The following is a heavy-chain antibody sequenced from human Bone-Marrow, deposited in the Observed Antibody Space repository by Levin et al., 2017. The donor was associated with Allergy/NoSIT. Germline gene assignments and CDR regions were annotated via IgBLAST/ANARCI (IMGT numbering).Heavy chain of an antibody. CDR2: IPYDGSNE. J-gene: IGHJ6*02. CDR3: ARGRNNQFGYYGMDV. Sequence: GGSLRLSCAASGFTFSNYAMHWVRQAPGKGLEWVAVIPYDGSNEYYADSVKGRFTVSRDNSKNTMYLQMNSLRAEDTAVYYCARGRNNQFGYYGMDVWGQGTTVTVSS. V-gene: IGHV3-30-3*01. CDR1: GFTFSNYA. D-gene: IGHD1/OR15-1a*01.